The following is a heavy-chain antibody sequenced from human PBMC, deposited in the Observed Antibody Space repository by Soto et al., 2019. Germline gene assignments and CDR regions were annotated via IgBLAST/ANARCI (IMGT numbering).Heavy chain of an antibody. CDR3: ARGPYGLDV. J-gene: IGHJ6*02. CDR2: IDQRGST. Sequence: SETLSLTCAVYGRSFSGYYWSWIRQPPEMGLEWIGEIDQRGSTNYNPSLKSRVTISVDTSNNRFSLNLSSVTAADTAVYYCARGPYGLDVWGHGTTVTVSS. CDR1: GRSFSGYY. V-gene: IGHV4-34*01.